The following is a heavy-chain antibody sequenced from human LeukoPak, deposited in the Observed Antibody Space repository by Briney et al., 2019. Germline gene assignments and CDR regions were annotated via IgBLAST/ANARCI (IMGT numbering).Heavy chain of an antibody. CDR3: ARDSGSSWFED. CDR2: IKQDGSEK. J-gene: IGHJ5*02. CDR1: GFTFSRYS. Sequence: GGSLRLSCVASGFTFSRYSMNWVRQAPGKGLEWVANIKQDGSEKYYVDSVKGRFTISRDNSKNTLYLQMNSLRAEDAAVYYCARDSGSSWFEDWGQGTLVTVSS. V-gene: IGHV3-7*01. D-gene: IGHD1-26*01.